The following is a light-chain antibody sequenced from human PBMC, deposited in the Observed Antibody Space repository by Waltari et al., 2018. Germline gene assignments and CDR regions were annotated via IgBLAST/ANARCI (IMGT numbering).Light chain of an antibody. CDR3: CSYAGSSTFDV. CDR1: SNDSGSYNL. Sequence: QSALTQPASVSGSSGQSITISCTGTSNDSGSYNLVSWYQQHPGKAPTLIIFEVAKRPSCVSSRFSGSKSGNIASLTISGRQAEDEADYYCCSYAGSSTFDVFGTGTKVTV. V-gene: IGLV2-23*02. J-gene: IGLJ1*01. CDR2: EVA.